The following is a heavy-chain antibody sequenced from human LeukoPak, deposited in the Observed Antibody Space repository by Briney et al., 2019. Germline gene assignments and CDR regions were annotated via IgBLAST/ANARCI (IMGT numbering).Heavy chain of an antibody. V-gene: IGHV3-30*02. CDR2: IRSDGSNK. J-gene: IGHJ4*02. CDR3: AKDGHKKRLVGTTTRGHFDY. Sequence: GGSLRLSCAASGFTFSTYGMHWVRQAPGKGLELVAFIRSDGSNKYYADSVKGRFTIYRNNSKNTLYLQMNSLRAEDTAVYYCAKDGHKKRLVGTTTRGHFDYWGQGTLVTVSS. CDR1: GFTFSTYG. D-gene: IGHD1-26*01.